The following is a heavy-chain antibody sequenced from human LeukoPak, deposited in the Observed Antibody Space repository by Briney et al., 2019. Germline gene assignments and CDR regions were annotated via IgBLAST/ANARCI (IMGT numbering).Heavy chain of an antibody. J-gene: IGHJ4*02. CDR1: GGSISINNYY. CDR2: IYYSGST. V-gene: IGHV4-39*01. Sequence: KPSETLSLTCTVSGGSISINNYYWGWIRQPPGKGLEWIGNIYYSGSTYYNPSLKSRVTISVGTSKNQFSLKLSSVTAADTAVYYCARLPRYDFWSWGQGTLVTVSS. D-gene: IGHD3-3*01. CDR3: ARLPRYDFWS.